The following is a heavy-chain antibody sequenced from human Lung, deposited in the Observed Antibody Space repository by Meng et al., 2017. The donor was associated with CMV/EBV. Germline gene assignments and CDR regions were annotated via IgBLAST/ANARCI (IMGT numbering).Heavy chain of an antibody. CDR2: IYYSGST. V-gene: IGHV4-39*07. CDR1: GGSISSSSYY. J-gene: IGHJ4*02. D-gene: IGHD3-3*01. CDR3: ARGNYYDFWSGYGAPPPPRLPPHDFDY. Sequence: SETLSLXCTVSGGSISSSSYYWGWIRQPPGKGLEWIGRIYYSGSTYYNPSLKSRVTISVDTSKNQFSLKLSSVTAADTAVYYCARGNYYDFWSGYGAPPPPRLPPHDFDYWGQGTLVTVSS.